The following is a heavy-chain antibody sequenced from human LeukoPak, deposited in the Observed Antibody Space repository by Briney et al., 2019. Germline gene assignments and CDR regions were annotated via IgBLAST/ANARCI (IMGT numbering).Heavy chain of an antibody. Sequence: SETLSLTCAVYGGSFSGYYWSWIRQPPGKGLEWIGYIYYSGSTYYNPSLKSRVTISVDTSKNQFSLKLSSVTAADTAVYYCARVGLDYYYYYMDVWGKGTTVTVSS. CDR1: GGSFSGYY. V-gene: IGHV4-30-4*08. CDR2: IYYSGST. J-gene: IGHJ6*03. D-gene: IGHD3-16*01. CDR3: ARVGLDYYYYYMDV.